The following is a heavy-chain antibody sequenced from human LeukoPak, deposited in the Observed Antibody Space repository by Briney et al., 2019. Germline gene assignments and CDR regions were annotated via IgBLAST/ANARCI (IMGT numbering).Heavy chain of an antibody. CDR2: IRYDGSNK. Sequence: GGSLRLSCAASGFTFSSYGMHWVRQAPGKGLEWVAFIRYDGSNKYYADSVKGRFTISRDNSKNTLYLQMNSLRAEDTAMYYCAKSVAGPPYYYYYYMDVWGKGTTVTVSS. J-gene: IGHJ6*03. D-gene: IGHD6-19*01. CDR3: AKSVAGPPYYYYYYMDV. CDR1: GFTFSSYG. V-gene: IGHV3-30*02.